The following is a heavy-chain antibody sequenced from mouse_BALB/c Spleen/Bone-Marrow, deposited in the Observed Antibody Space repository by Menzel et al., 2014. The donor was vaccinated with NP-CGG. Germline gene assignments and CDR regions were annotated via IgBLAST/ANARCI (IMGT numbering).Heavy chain of an antibody. CDR3: ARNLGYGYFDY. V-gene: IGHV1S135*01. CDR1: GYAFTSYN. CDR2: IDPYSGGT. J-gene: IGHJ2*01. D-gene: IGHD3-1*01. Sequence: EVQLQQSGPELVKPGASVKVSCKASGYAFTSYNMYWVKQSHGKSLEWMGYIDPYSGGTSYNQKFKGKATLTVDKSSSTAYVHLNSLTSEDSAVYYCARNLGYGYFDYWGQGTTLTVSS.